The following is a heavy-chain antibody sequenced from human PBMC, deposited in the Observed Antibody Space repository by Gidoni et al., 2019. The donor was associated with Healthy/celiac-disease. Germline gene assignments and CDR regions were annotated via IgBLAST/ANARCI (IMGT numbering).Heavy chain of an antibody. Sequence: QVQLVESGGGVVQPGRSLRLSCAASGFTFSSYAMHWVRQAPGKGLEWVAVISYDGSNKYYADSVKGRFTISRDNSKNTLYLQMNSLRAEDTAVYYCARGGVTMTYYYGMDVWGQGTTVTVSS. V-gene: IGHV3-30-3*01. J-gene: IGHJ6*02. CDR2: ISYDGSNK. CDR1: GFTFSSYA. D-gene: IGHD3-22*01. CDR3: ARGGVTMTYYYGMDV.